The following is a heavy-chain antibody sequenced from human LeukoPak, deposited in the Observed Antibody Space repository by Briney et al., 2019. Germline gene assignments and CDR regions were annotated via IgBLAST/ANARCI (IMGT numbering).Heavy chain of an antibody. CDR3: ARVAPWDIVVVPAAMPSYWYFDL. CDR2: IYTSGST. CDR1: GGSISSGSYY. J-gene: IGHJ2*01. D-gene: IGHD2-2*01. Sequence: PSQTLSLTCTVSGGSISSGSYYWSWIRQPAGKGLEWIGRIYTSGSTNYNPSLKSRVTISVDTSKNQFSLKLSSVTAADTAVYYCARVAPWDIVVVPAAMPSYWYFDLWGRGTLVTVSS. V-gene: IGHV4-61*02.